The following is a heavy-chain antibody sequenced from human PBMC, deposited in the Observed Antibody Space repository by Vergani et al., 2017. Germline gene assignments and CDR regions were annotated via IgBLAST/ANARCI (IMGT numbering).Heavy chain of an antibody. CDR3: ARVNYYGSGYYYHYMDV. V-gene: IGHV4-61*02. Sequence: QVQLQESGPGLVKPSQTLSLTCTVSGGSITSDNYYWSWIRQPAGKGLEWIGRIYTSGITNYNPTRKSRVTISVDTTKNHFSLKLSSVTAADTALYYCARVNYYGSGYYYHYMDVWGKGTTVTVSS. CDR2: IYTSGIT. CDR1: GGSITSDNYY. D-gene: IGHD3-10*01. J-gene: IGHJ6*03.